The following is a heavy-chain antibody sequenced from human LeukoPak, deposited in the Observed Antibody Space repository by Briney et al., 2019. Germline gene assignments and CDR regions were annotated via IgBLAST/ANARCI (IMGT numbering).Heavy chain of an antibody. D-gene: IGHD3-10*01. V-gene: IGHV1-18*01. Sequence: GASVKVSCKASGYTFTSYGISWVRQAPGQGLEWMGWISAYNGNTNYAQKLQGRVTMTTDTSTSTAYMELRSLRSDDTAVYHCARVHGSGSYSPIDYWGQGTLVTVSS. CDR1: GYTFTSYG. CDR3: ARVHGSGSYSPIDY. J-gene: IGHJ4*02. CDR2: ISAYNGNT.